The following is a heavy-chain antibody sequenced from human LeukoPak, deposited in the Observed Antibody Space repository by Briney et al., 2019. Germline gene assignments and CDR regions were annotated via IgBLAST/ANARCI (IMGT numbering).Heavy chain of an antibody. CDR1: GFIFSPSG. Sequence: GGSLRLSCPASGFIFSPSGMTWVRQAPGKGLEWVSTISSSDYASYTDSVKGRFTISRDNAKNSLYLQMNSLRVEDTAVYYCAKGKGSDYNYQYFDYWGQGTLVTVSS. D-gene: IGHD3-22*01. V-gene: IGHV3-21*01. CDR3: AKGKGSDYNYQYFDY. CDR2: ISSSDYA. J-gene: IGHJ4*02.